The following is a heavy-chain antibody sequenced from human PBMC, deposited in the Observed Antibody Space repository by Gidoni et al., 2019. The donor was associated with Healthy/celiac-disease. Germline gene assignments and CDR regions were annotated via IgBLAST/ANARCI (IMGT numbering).Heavy chain of an antibody. CDR1: GYTFTGNY. CDR2: INPISGGT. J-gene: IGHJ4*02. D-gene: IGHD5-12*01. CDR3: ARTGYSGYGFYY. Sequence: QVQLVQSGAEVKKPGASVKVSCKASGYTFTGNYMHWVLQAPGQGLGWMGWINPISGGTNYAQKVQGRVTMTRATSISTAYMELSRLRSDDTAGYYCARTGYSGYGFYYWGQGTLVTVSS. V-gene: IGHV1-2*02.